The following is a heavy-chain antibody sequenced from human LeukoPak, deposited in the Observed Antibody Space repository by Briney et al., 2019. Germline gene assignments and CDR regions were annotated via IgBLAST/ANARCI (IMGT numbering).Heavy chain of an antibody. CDR3: ARDPGYSSSWPDY. Sequence: SGRSLRLSCAASGFTFSSYGMHWVRQAPGKGLEWVAVIWYDGSNKYYADSVKGRFTISRDNSKNTLYLQMNSLRAEDTAVYYCARDPGYSSSWPDYWGQGTLVTVSS. CDR2: IWYDGSNK. V-gene: IGHV3-33*01. CDR1: GFTFSSYG. D-gene: IGHD6-13*01. J-gene: IGHJ4*02.